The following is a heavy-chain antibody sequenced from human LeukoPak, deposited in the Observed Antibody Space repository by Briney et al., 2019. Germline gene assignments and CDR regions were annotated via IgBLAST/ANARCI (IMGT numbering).Heavy chain of an antibody. CDR3: AREEVKSFDN. J-gene: IGHJ4*02. CDR1: GFTFSPYW. CDR2: INSDGSST. V-gene: IGHV3-74*01. Sequence: PWGSLRLSCAASGFTFSPYWMFWVRQAPGKGLVWVSRINSDGSSTNYADSVKGRFTISRDNAKNTLYLQMNNLRVEDTAVYFCAREEVKSFDNWGQGTLVTVSS.